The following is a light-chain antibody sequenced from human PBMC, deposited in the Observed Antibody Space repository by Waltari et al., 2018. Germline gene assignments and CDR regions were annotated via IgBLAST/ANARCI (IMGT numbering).Light chain of an antibody. CDR3: QSYDSSLSGSV. Sequence: QSVLTQPPSVSGAPGQGVTISCTGSSSNIGAGYDVHWYQQLPGTAPKLLIYGNSNRPSAVPDRFSGSKSGTSASLAITGLQAEDEADYYCQSYDSSLSGSVFGGGTKLTVL. CDR2: GNS. J-gene: IGLJ3*02. V-gene: IGLV1-40*01. CDR1: SSNIGAGYD.